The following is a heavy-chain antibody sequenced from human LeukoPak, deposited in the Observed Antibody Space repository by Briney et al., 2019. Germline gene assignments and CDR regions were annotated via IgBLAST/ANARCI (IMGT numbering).Heavy chain of an antibody. Sequence: TGGSLRLSCAASGFTFSSYSMNWVRQAPGKGLEWVSYISSSSSTIYYADSVKGRFTISRDNAKNSLYLQMNSLRDEDTAVYYCESHYYGSGSFDYWGQGTLVTVSS. CDR1: GFTFSSYS. D-gene: IGHD3-10*01. V-gene: IGHV3-48*02. J-gene: IGHJ4*02. CDR2: ISSSSSTI. CDR3: ESHYYGSGSFDY.